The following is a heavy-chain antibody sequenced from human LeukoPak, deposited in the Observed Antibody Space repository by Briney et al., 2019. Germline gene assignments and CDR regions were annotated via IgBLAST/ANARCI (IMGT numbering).Heavy chain of an antibody. J-gene: IGHJ4*02. Sequence: GGSLRLSCAASGFTFDDYGMSWVRQAPGKGLEWVSGINWNGGSTGYADSVKGRFTISRDNAKNSLYLQMNSLRAEDTAVYYCARDGSRDGYIRFDYWGQGTLVTVSS. V-gene: IGHV3-20*04. CDR3: ARDGSRDGYIRFDY. CDR1: GFTFDDYG. D-gene: IGHD5-24*01. CDR2: INWNGGST.